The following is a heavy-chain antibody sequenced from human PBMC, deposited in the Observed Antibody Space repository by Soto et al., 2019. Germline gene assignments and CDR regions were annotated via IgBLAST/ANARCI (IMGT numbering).Heavy chain of an antibody. CDR2: ISYDGSNK. CDR3: AGSGPLLWDYYYGMDV. J-gene: IGHJ6*02. CDR1: GFTFSSYG. D-gene: IGHD3-10*01. V-gene: IGHV3-30*03. Sequence: GGSLRLSCAASGFTFSSYGMHWVRQAPGKGLEWVAVISYDGSNKYYADSVKGRFTISRDNSKNTLYLQMNSLRAEDTAVYYCAGSGPLLWDYYYGMDVWGQGTTVTVSS.